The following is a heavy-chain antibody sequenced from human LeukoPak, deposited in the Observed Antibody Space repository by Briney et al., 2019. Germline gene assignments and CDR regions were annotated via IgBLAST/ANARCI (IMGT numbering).Heavy chain of an antibody. CDR3: ARAPYYDILTGPGGDDAFDI. CDR1: GYTFTSYY. CDR2: INPSGGST. J-gene: IGHJ3*02. Sequence: GASVKVSCKASGYTFTSYYMHWVRQAPGQGLEWMGIINPSGGSTSYAQKFQGRVTMTRDMSTSTVYMELSSLRSEDTAVYYCARAPYYDILTGPGGDDAFDIWGQGTMVTVSS. D-gene: IGHD3-9*01. V-gene: IGHV1-46*01.